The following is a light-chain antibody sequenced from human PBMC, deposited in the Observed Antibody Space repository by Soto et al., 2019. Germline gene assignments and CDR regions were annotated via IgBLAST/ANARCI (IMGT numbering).Light chain of an antibody. Sequence: QSVLTQPPSVSGAPGQRVTISCTGSSSNIGAVFDVHWYQQVPGTAPKLLIYENTKRPSGVPDRFSGSKSGTSASLAITGLQAEDEADYYCQSYASGLSGWLFGGGTQLTVL. V-gene: IGLV1-40*01. J-gene: IGLJ2*01. CDR2: ENT. CDR1: SSNIGAVFD. CDR3: QSYASGLSGWL.